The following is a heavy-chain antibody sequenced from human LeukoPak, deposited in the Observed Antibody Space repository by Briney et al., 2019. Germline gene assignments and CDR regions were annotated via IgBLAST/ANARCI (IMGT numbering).Heavy chain of an antibody. CDR3: ARVGFGEPYFDY. J-gene: IGHJ4*02. D-gene: IGHD3-10*01. CDR1: GGSISSGGYY. Sequence: SQTLSLSCTVSGGSISSGGYYWSWIRKHPGKGLEWIEYIYYSGSTYYNPSLKSRVTISVDTSKNQFSLKLSSVTAADTAVYYCARVGFGEPYFDYWGQGTLVTVSS. CDR2: IYYSGST. V-gene: IGHV4-31*03.